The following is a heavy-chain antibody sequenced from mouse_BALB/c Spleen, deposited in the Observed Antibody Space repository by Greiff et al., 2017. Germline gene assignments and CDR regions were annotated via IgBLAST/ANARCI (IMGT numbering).Heavy chain of an antibody. J-gene: IGHJ3*01. CDR1: GFAFSSYD. CDR3: ARHEWGVRGFAY. Sequence: EVQGVESGGGLVKPGGSLKLSCAASGFAFSSYDMSWVRQTPEKRLEWVAYISSGGGSTYYPDTVKGRFTISRDNAKNTLYLQMSSLKSEDTAMYYCARHEWGVRGFAYWGQGTLVTVSA. D-gene: IGHD2-14*01. CDR2: ISSGGGST. V-gene: IGHV5-12-1*01.